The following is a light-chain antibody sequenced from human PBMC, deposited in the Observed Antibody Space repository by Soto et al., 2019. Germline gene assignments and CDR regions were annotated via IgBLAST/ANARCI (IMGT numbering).Light chain of an antibody. J-gene: IGLJ1*01. CDR3: SSYSSSGTLYV. V-gene: IGLV2-14*03. CDR2: DVS. CDR1: SSDVGDYNY. Sequence: QSALTQPASVSGSPGQSITISCTGSSSDVGDYNYVAWYQQHPDKATKIMIFDVSSRPSGVSNRFSGSKSGSTASLTISGVQAEDEDDYFCSSYSSSGTLYVFGTGTKLTVL.